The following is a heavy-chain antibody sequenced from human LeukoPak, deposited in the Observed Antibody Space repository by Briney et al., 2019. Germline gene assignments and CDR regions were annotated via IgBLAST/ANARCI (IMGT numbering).Heavy chain of an antibody. V-gene: IGHV4-34*01. D-gene: IGHD2-2*01. CDR3: AKGYCRGNSCYDDRGAFDY. CDR2: INHSGST. Sequence: SETLSLTCAVYGGSFSGYYWSWIRQPPGKGLEWIGEINHSGSTNYNPSLKSRVTISVDTSKNQFSLKLSSVTAADTAVYYCAKGYCRGNSCYDDRGAFDYWGQGTLVTVSS. J-gene: IGHJ4*02. CDR1: GGSFSGYY.